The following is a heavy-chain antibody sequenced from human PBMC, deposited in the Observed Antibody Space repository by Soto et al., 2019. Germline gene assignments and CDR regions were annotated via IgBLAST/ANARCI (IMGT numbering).Heavy chain of an antibody. CDR1: GYSFTTYY. D-gene: IGHD2-8*02. CDR3: AAFCCAGGRPPGPGN. Sequence: QVVQSGAEVRKPGASVKVSCKASGYSFTTYYIHWFRQAPGQGLEWMAIINPNGGSTNSAQKFQGRVTVTRDMSASTVYMELSSLRSADTAVYYCAAFCCAGGRPPGPGNWGRGTMVTVSS. CDR2: INPNGGST. V-gene: IGHV1-46*03. J-gene: IGHJ3*01.